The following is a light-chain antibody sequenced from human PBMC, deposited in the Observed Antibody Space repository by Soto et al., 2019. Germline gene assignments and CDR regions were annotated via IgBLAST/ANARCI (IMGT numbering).Light chain of an antibody. CDR3: QQRNIWPPVT. CDR2: GAF. V-gene: IGKV3-11*01. J-gene: IGKJ5*01. CDR1: PSVTNY. Sequence: EIVLTQSPATLSLSPGERATLSCRASPSVTNYLARYPQKPGQPPRLLIYGAFNRAAGIPARFSGSGSGTDCTLTISSLEPEDSAVYYCQQRNIWPPVTFGQGTRLEIK.